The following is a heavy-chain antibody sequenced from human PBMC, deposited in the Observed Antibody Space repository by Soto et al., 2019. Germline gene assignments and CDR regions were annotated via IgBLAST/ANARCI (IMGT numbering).Heavy chain of an antibody. CDR1: GFTFSSYG. J-gene: IGHJ6*02. CDR2: ISYDGSNK. CDR3: AKVREIAAAGNPYYYYYGMDV. V-gene: IGHV3-30*18. D-gene: IGHD6-13*01. Sequence: QVQLVESGGGVVQPGRSLRLSCAASGFTFSSYGMHWVRQAPGKGLEWVAVISYDGSNKYYADSVKGRFTISRDNSKNTLYLQMNSLRAEDTAVYYCAKVREIAAAGNPYYYYYGMDVWGQGTTVTVSS.